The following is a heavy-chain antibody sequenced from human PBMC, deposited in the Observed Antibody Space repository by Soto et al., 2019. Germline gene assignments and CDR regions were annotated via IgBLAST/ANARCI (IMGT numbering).Heavy chain of an antibody. D-gene: IGHD1-26*01. J-gene: IGHJ4*02. CDR2: ISGSGGST. V-gene: IGHV3-23*01. Sequence: GGSLRLSCAVSGITFSDYSINWVRQAPGKGLEWVSAISGSGGSTYYADSVKGRFTISRDNSKNTLYLQMNSLRAEDTAVYYCAKARWEYFDYWGQGTLVTAPQ. CDR3: AKARWEYFDY. CDR1: GITFSDYS.